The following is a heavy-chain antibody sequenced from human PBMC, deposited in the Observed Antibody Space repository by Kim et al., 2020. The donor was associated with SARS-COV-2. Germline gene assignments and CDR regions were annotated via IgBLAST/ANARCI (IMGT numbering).Heavy chain of an antibody. J-gene: IGHJ3*02. CDR2: IWYDGSNK. D-gene: IGHD3-22*01. V-gene: IGHV3-33*01. CDR3: ARDPNMDTMMGFDDAFDI. Sequence: GGSLRLSCAASGFTFSSYGMHWVRQAPGKGLEWVAVIWYDGSNKYYADSVKGRFTISRDNSKNTLYLQMNSLRAEDTAVYYCARDPNMDTMMGFDDAFDIWGQGTMVTVSS. CDR1: GFTFSSYG.